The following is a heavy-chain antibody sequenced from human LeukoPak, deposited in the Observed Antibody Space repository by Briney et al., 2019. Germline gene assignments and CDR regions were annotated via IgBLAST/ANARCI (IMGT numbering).Heavy chain of an antibody. J-gene: IGHJ4*02. V-gene: IGHV1-2*02. D-gene: IGHD5-12*01. CDR3: AITGGDIVATILVY. CDR1: GYTFTGYY. CDR2: INPNSGGT. Sequence: ASVKVFCKASGYTFTGYYMHWVRQAPGQGLEWMGWINPNSGGTNYAQKFQGRVTMTRDTSISTAYMELSRLRSDDTAVYYCAITGGDIVATILVYWGQGTLVTVSS.